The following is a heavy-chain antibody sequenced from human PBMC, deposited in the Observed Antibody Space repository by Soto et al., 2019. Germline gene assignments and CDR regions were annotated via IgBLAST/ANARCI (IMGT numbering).Heavy chain of an antibody. CDR1: GFTFRGYA. J-gene: IGHJ4*02. CDR3: AKAYGASHSPFDC. V-gene: IGHV3-23*01. D-gene: IGHD2-21*01. CDR2: ISGSGDST. Sequence: EEQLLESGGGLAQPGGSLRLSCAASGFTFRGYAMSWVRQAPGKGPEWVSGISGSGDSTYHAKSVKGRFIISRDNSKNTLYLEINSLRPEDTAVYYCAKAYGASHSPFDCWGQGTLVAVSS.